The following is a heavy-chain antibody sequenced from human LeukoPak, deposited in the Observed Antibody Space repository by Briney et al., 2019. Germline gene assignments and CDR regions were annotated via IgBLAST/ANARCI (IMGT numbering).Heavy chain of an antibody. J-gene: IGHJ4*02. CDR2: IYSGGST. D-gene: IGHD3-22*01. CDR3: ARATYYYDSSGYHQYFDY. CDR1: GFTVSSNY. Sequence: PGGSLRLSCAASGFTVSSNYMSWVRQAPGKGLEWVSVIYSGGSTYYADSVKGRFTISRDNSKNTLYLQMNNLRAEDTAVYYCARATYYYDSSGYHQYFDYWGQGTLVTVSS. V-gene: IGHV3-53*01.